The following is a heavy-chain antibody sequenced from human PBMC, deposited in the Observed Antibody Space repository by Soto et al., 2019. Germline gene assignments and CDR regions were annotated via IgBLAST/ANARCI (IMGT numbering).Heavy chain of an antibody. Sequence: GSTYYNPSLKSRVTISVDTSKNQFSLKLSSVTAADTDVYYCARAGGYYGSGSYRDYWGQGTLVTVSS. D-gene: IGHD3-10*01. V-gene: IGHV4-31*02. J-gene: IGHJ4*02. CDR3: ARAGGYYGSGSYRDY. CDR2: GST.